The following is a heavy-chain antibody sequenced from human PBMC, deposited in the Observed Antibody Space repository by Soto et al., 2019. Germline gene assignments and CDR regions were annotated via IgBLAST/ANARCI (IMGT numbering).Heavy chain of an antibody. Sequence: VQLVQSGAEVKKPGSSVKVSCKASGGTCSSYTISWVRQAPGQGLEWMGRIIPILGIANYAQKFQGRVTITADKSTSTAYMELSSLRSEDTAVYYCESPGAGSPVDYRGQGTLVTVFS. J-gene: IGHJ4*02. CDR3: ESPGAGSPVDY. V-gene: IGHV1-69*02. CDR2: IIPILGIA. CDR1: GGTCSSYT. D-gene: IGHD6-19*01.